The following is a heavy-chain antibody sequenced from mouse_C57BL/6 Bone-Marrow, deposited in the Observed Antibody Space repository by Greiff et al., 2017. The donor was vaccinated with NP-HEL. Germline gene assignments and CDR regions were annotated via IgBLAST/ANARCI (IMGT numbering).Heavy chain of an antibody. CDR2: IYPRSGNT. J-gene: IGHJ2*01. D-gene: IGHD1-1*01. CDR1: GYTFTSYG. CDR3: ARSITTVVATNFDY. V-gene: IGHV1-81*01. Sequence: VQVVESGAELARPGASVKLSCKASGYTFTSYGISWVKQRTGQGLEWIGEIYPRSGNTYYNEKFKGKATLTADKSSSTAYMELRSLTSEDSAVYFCARSITTVVATNFDYWGQGTTLTVSS.